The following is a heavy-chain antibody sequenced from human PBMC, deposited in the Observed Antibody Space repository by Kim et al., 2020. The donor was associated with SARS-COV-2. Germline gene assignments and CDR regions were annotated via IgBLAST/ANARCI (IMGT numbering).Heavy chain of an antibody. CDR2: VNVNGRST. CDR3: TKSGPRAFEI. J-gene: IGHJ3*02. D-gene: IGHD3-3*01. Sequence: GGSLRLSCAASGFTFRTSWMHWVRQAPGKGLMWLARVNVNGRSTDYADSVKGRFTISGDNAENILYLHLSSLSAEDTAVYYCTKSGPRAFEIWGQGTMVT. CDR1: GFTFRTSW. V-gene: IGHV3-74*01.